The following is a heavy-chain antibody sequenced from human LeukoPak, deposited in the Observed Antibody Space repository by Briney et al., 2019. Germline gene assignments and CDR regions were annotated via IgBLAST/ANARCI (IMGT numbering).Heavy chain of an antibody. Sequence: GGSLRLSCTASGFTFGDYAMSWVRQAPGKGLEWVGFTRSKAYGGTTEYAASVKGRFTISRDDSKSIAYLQMNSLKTEDTAVYYCTRGINWFDPWGQGTLVTVSS. V-gene: IGHV3-49*04. CDR2: TRSKAYGGTT. D-gene: IGHD2-15*01. CDR1: GFTFGDYA. J-gene: IGHJ5*02. CDR3: TRGINWFDP.